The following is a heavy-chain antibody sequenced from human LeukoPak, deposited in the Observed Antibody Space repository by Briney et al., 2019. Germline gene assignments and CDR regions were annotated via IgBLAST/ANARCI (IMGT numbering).Heavy chain of an antibody. CDR2: TYYKSNWYN. CDR1: GDSVSSNSAA. CDR3: ARDSGWYRFDS. Sequence: SQTLSLTCAISGDSVSSNSAAWNRIRQSPSRGLEWLGRTYYKSNWYNDYAVSVKSRITISPDTSKNQFSLHLNSVTPEDTAVYYCARDSGWYRFDSWGQGSLVTVSS. D-gene: IGHD6-19*01. V-gene: IGHV6-1*01. J-gene: IGHJ4*02.